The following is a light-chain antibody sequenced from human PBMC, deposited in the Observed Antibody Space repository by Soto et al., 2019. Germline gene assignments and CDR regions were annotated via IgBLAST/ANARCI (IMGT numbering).Light chain of an antibody. CDR1: QRVHY. V-gene: IGKV3-11*01. Sequence: EIVLTQSPASLSLSPGETATLSCRSSQRVHYLAWYQQRRGQAPRLLIYDISTRATGVPARFSGSGSGTEFTLTINHLEPEDFAVYYCQQRSSPTWTFGLGTKVDI. CDR2: DIS. J-gene: IGKJ1*01. CDR3: QQRSSPTWT.